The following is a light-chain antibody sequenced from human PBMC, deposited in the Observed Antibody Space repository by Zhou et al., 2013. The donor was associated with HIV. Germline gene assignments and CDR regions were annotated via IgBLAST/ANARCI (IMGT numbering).Light chain of an antibody. CDR3: QQYGGSPLYT. CDR1: QSISSDY. J-gene: IGKJ2*01. V-gene: IGKV3-20*01. Sequence: EIVMTQSPATLSVSPGERATLSCRASQSISSDYLAWYQQKPGQAPRLLIHGASGRATGIPDRFSGSGSGTDFTLTISRLEPEDFAVYYCQQYGGSPLYTFGQGTKLEIK. CDR2: GAS.